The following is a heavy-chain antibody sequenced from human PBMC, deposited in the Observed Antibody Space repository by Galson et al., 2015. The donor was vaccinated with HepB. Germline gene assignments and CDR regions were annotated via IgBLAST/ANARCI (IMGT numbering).Heavy chain of an antibody. CDR3: AKGLGVVVVAATKHQPDLDP. J-gene: IGHJ5*02. CDR1: GFTFSSYG. D-gene: IGHD2-15*01. Sequence: SLRLSCAASGFTFSSYGMHWVRQAPGKGLEWVAFIRYDGSNKYYADSVKGRFTISRDNSKNTLYLQMNSLRAEDTAVYYCAKGLGVVVVAATKHQPDLDPWGQGTLVTVSS. CDR2: IRYDGSNK. V-gene: IGHV3-30*02.